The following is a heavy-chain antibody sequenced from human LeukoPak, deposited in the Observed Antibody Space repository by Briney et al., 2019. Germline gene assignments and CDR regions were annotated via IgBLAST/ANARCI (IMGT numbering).Heavy chain of an antibody. CDR3: ARVALGGYSSSPLEH. CDR2: IKTGDGTT. Sequence: ASVKVSCKASGYTFTSYAVHWVRQAAGQRPEWLGKIKTGDGTTEISEKFQGRVTFSRDSDATIAYMELISLTSEDTALYYCARVALGGYSSSPLEHWGQGTLVAVSS. J-gene: IGHJ4*02. V-gene: IGHV1-3*04. D-gene: IGHD6-13*01. CDR1: GYTFTSYA.